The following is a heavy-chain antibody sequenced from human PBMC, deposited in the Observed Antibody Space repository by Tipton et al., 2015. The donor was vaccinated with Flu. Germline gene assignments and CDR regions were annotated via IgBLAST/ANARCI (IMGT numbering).Heavy chain of an antibody. V-gene: IGHV4-38-2*01. Sequence: TLSLTCSVSGDSIGSRYFWGWIRQPPGKGLEWIGNIYHSGTTYYNPSLKSRLTISVDTSKNQFSLNLSSVTAADTAVYYCARHTADSVRGVIDYWGQGTLVTVSS. CDR3: ARHTADSVRGVIDY. CDR1: GDSIGSRYF. CDR2: IYHSGTT. J-gene: IGHJ4*02. D-gene: IGHD3-10*02.